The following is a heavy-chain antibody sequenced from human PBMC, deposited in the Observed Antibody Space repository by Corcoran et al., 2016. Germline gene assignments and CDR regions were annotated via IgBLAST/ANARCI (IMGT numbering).Heavy chain of an antibody. Sequence: QVQLVQSGAEVKKPGASVKVSCKASGYTFTRYGISWVRQAPEQGLEWMGWISAYNGNTNYAQKLQGRVTMTTDTSTSTAYMELRRMRSNDTAGYDCARCYYDSIGYYQWSYYYGMDVWGQGTPVTVSS. CDR2: ISAYNGNT. J-gene: IGHJ6*02. CDR3: ARCYYDSIGYYQWSYYYGMDV. D-gene: IGHD3-22*01. V-gene: IGHV1-18*01. CDR1: GYTFTRYG.